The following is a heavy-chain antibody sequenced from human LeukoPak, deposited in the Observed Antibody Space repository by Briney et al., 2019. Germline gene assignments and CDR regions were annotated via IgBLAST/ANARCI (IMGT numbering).Heavy chain of an antibody. J-gene: IGHJ4*02. CDR2: ISYDGGDQ. V-gene: IGHV3-30*18. CDR1: GFTFSSYG. CDR3: AKAVASGRSFDY. Sequence: PGRSLRLSCAASGFTFSSYGMHWVRQAPGKGLEWVALISYDGGDQFYEDSVKGRFTISRDNSKSTLYLQMNSLRAEDTAVYYCAKAVASGRSFDYWGQGTLVTVSS. D-gene: IGHD6-19*01.